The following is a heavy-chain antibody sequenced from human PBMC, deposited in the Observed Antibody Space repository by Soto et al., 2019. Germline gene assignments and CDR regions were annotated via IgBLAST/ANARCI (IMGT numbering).Heavy chain of an antibody. J-gene: IGHJ4*02. Sequence: SETLSLTCTVSGGSISSSSYYWGWIRQPPGKGLEWIGSIYYSGSTYYNPSLKSRVTISVATSKNQFSLKLNSVTAADTAVYYCARHDGSGWYVLHYWGLGTLVTVSS. CDR1: GGSISSSSYY. CDR2: IYYSGST. V-gene: IGHV4-39*01. D-gene: IGHD6-19*01. CDR3: ARHDGSGWYVLHY.